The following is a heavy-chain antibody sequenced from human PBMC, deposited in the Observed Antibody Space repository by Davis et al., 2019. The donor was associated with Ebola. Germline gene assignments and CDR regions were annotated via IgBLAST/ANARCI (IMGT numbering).Heavy chain of an antibody. Sequence: SETLSLTCTVSGGSIISPTYYWGWIRQPPGKGLEWIGRIYYSGSTFHNPSLKSRVTISVDTSKNQFSLKLNSVTAADTAVYYCARQTYYYDSRGHSRAFQHWGQGTLVTVSS. V-gene: IGHV4-39*01. J-gene: IGHJ1*01. CDR1: GGSIISPTYY. CDR3: ARQTYYYDSRGHSRAFQH. D-gene: IGHD3-22*01. CDR2: IYYSGST.